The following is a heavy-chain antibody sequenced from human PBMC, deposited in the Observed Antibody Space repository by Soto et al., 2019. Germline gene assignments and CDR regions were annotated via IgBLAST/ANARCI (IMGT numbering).Heavy chain of an antibody. CDR1: GGSFSSYH. D-gene: IGHD6-6*01. J-gene: IGHJ5*02. CDR3: ARDAYSGSSWRFDP. CDR2: IYYSGST. Sequence: GTLTLPSTVSGGSFSSYHWSWIRQPPGKGLEWIGYIYYSGSTNYNPSLKSRVTISVDTSKNQFSLKLSSVTAADTAVYYCARDAYSGSSWRFDPRGQGTLVIVSS. V-gene: IGHV4-59*01.